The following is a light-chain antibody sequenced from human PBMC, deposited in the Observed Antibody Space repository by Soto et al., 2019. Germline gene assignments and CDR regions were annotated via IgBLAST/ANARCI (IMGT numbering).Light chain of an antibody. J-gene: IGKJ5*01. CDR3: QQYSSVIT. V-gene: IGKV1-27*01. CDR2: AAS. Sequence: DIQMTQSPSSLSASVGDRVTITCRASQGISNFLAWYQQKPGKVPKLLISAASTLQSGVPSRFSGSGSETDFTLTITSLQHDDVATYYCQQYSSVITFGQGTRLEIK. CDR1: QGISNF.